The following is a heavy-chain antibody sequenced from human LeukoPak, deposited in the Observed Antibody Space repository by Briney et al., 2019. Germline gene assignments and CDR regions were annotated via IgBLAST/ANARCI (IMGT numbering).Heavy chain of an antibody. CDR1: GFTFSAYA. D-gene: IGHD4-23*01. CDR3: AKGPVVNFDY. Sequence: GGSRRLSCAASGFTFSAYAMNWVRQAPAKGLEWVSGISGSGSSTYYGDSVKGRFTIYRDNSKNTLYLQMNSLRVEDTAVYYCAKGPVVNFDYWGQGTLVTVSS. V-gene: IGHV3-23*01. CDR2: ISGSGSST. J-gene: IGHJ4*02.